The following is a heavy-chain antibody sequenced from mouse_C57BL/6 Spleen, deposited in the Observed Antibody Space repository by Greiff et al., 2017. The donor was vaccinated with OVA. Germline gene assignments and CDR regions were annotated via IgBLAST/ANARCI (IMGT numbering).Heavy chain of an antibody. CDR3: AREGDYGNYDAMDY. Sequence: EVKLMESEGGLVQPGSSMKLSCTASGFTFSDYYMAWVRQVPEKGLEWVANINYDGSSTYYLDSLKSRFIISRDNAKNILYLQMSSLKSEDTATYYCAREGDYGNYDAMDYWGQGTSVTVSS. V-gene: IGHV5-16*01. CDR2: INYDGSST. D-gene: IGHD2-1*01. CDR1: GFTFSDYY. J-gene: IGHJ4*01.